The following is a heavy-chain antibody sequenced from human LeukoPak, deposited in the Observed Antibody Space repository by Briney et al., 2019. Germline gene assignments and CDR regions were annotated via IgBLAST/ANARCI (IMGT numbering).Heavy chain of an antibody. CDR3: ARAPGYSSGWYGARGTSRYFDY. D-gene: IGHD6-19*01. CDR2: INHSGST. V-gene: IGHV4-34*01. J-gene: IGHJ4*02. CDR1: GGSFSGYY. Sequence: SETLSLTCAVYGGSFSGYYWSWIRQPPGKGLEWIGEINHSGSTNYNPSLKSRVTISVDTSKNQFSLKLSSVTAADTAVYYCARAPGYSSGWYGARGTSRYFDYWGQGTLVTVSS.